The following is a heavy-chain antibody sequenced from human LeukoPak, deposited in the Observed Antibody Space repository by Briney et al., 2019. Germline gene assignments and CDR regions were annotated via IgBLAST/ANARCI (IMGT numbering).Heavy chain of an antibody. J-gene: IGHJ5*02. Sequence: SETLSLTCTVSGGSISSSSYYWGWIRQPPGKGLEWIGSIYYSGSTYYNPSLKSRVTISVDTSKNQFSLKLSSVTAADTAVYYCAREAAAGVRWFDPWGQGTLVTVSS. V-gene: IGHV4-39*07. CDR2: IYYSGST. D-gene: IGHD6-13*01. CDR1: GGSISSSSYY. CDR3: AREAAAGVRWFDP.